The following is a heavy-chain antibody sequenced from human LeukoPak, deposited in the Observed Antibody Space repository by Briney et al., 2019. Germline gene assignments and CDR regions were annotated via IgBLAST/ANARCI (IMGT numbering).Heavy chain of an antibody. J-gene: IGHJ4*02. CDR1: GGSISSYY. D-gene: IGHD6-19*01. Sequence: SETLSLTCTVSGGSISSYYWSWIRQPPGKGLEWIGYIYYSGSTNYNPSPKSRVTISVDTSKNQFSLKLSSVTAADTAVYYCARVRYSSGWYPLDYWGQGTLVTLPS. V-gene: IGHV4-59*01. CDR2: IYYSGST. CDR3: ARVRYSSGWYPLDY.